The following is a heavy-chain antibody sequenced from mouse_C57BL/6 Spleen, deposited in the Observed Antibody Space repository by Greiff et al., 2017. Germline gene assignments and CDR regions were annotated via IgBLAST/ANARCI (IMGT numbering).Heavy chain of an antibody. CDR1: GFNIKDDY. CDR3: TTNWDYAMDY. J-gene: IGHJ4*01. D-gene: IGHD4-1*01. CDR2: IDPENGDT. V-gene: IGHV14-4*01. Sequence: EVQLQQSGAELVRPGASVKLSCTASGFNIKDDYMHWVKQRPEQGLEWIGWIDPENGDTEYASKFQGKATITADTSSNTAYMQLSSLTSEDTAVYYCTTNWDYAMDYWGQGTSVTVSS.